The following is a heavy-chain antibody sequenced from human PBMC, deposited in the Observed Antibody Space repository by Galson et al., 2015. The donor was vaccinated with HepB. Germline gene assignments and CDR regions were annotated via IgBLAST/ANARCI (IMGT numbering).Heavy chain of an antibody. CDR2: ISAYNGNT. D-gene: IGHD2-2*02. Sequence: SVKVSCKASGYTFTSYGISWVRQAPGQGLEWVGWISAYNGNTNYAQKLQGRVTMTTDTSTSTAYMELRSLRSDDTAVYYCARVTSYCSSTSCYIGWFDPWGQGTLVTVSS. V-gene: IGHV1-18*01. J-gene: IGHJ5*02. CDR1: GYTFTSYG. CDR3: ARVTSYCSSTSCYIGWFDP.